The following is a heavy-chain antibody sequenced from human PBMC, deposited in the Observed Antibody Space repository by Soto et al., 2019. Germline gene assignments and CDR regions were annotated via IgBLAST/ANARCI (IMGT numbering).Heavy chain of an antibody. Sequence: QLQLQESGPGLVKPSETLSLTCTVSGDSIDTSSYCWGWIRQPPGKGLDWIGSVCYCGTTYYNPSRKSRLTISVDTSKRQFSLKLSSVTAADTAVFYCARQGEHSSSYFFDSWGQGTLVTVSS. D-gene: IGHD6-6*01. CDR3: ARQGEHSSSYFFDS. V-gene: IGHV4-39*01. CDR2: VCYCGTT. CDR1: GDSIDTSSYC. J-gene: IGHJ4*02.